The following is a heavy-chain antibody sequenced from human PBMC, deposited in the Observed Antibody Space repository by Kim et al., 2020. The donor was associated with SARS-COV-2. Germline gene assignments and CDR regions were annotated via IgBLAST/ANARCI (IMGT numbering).Heavy chain of an antibody. J-gene: IGHJ4*02. CDR1: GFTFNTYA. CDR3: AKDYGGYGSFDY. V-gene: IGHV3-30-3*01. D-gene: IGHD5-12*01. Sequence: GGSLRLSCAASGFTFNTYAMHWVRQGAGKGLEWVAIISSEGNTKYYADSVKGRFTISRDNSKNTLYVQMNSLRADDTAVYYCAKDYGGYGSFDYWGQGTLVTVSS. CDR2: ISSEGNTK.